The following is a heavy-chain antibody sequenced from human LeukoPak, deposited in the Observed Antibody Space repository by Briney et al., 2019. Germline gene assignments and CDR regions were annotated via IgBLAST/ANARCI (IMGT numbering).Heavy chain of an antibody. Sequence: SSETLSLXCAVSGYSISSGYYWGWIRQPPGTGLEWIGSIYHSGSTYYNPSLKSRVTISVDTSKNQFSLKLSSVTAADTAVYYCASLTPADYDFWSGYYRKQSFDYWGQGTLVTVSS. CDR2: IYHSGST. J-gene: IGHJ4*02. D-gene: IGHD3-3*01. CDR1: GYSISSGYY. V-gene: IGHV4-38-2*01. CDR3: ASLTPADYDFWSGYYRKQSFDY.